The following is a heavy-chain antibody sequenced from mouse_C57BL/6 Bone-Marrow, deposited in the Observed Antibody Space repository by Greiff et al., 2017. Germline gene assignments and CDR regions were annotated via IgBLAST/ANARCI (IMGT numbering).Heavy chain of an antibody. J-gene: IGHJ3*01. Sequence: VQLQQSGPELVKPGASVKISCKASGYSFTGYYMNWVKQSPEKSLEWIGEINPSTGGTTYTQKFKAKATLTVDKSSSTAYMQLKSLTSDDSAVYYFVTTGFADWGQGTLVTVSA. CDR1: GYSFTGYY. CDR2: INPSTGGT. CDR3: VTTGFAD. V-gene: IGHV1-42*01. D-gene: IGHD2-12*01.